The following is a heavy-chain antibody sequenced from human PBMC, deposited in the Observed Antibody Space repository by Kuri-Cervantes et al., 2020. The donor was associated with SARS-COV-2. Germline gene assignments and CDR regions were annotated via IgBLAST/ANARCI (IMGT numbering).Heavy chain of an antibody. D-gene: IGHD6-6*01. CDR2: IRYDGSNK. CDR1: GFTFSSYG. Sequence: GESLKISCAASGFTFSSYGMHWVRQAPGKGLEWVAFIRYDGSNKYYADSVKGRFTISRDSSKNTLYLQMNSLRAEDTAVYYCAKDGEEYSSSSIEFYYYYYMDVWGKGTTVTVSS. CDR3: AKDGEEYSSSSIEFYYYYYMDV. V-gene: IGHV3-30*02. J-gene: IGHJ6*03.